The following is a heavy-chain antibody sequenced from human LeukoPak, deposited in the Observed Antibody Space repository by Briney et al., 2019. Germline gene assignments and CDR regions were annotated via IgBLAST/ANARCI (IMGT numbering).Heavy chain of an antibody. CDR1: GYTFTGYY. CDR3: ARDSYYYDSSGSGLGFEIDY. D-gene: IGHD3-22*01. V-gene: IGHV1-18*04. CDR2: ISAYNGNT. J-gene: IGHJ4*02. Sequence: ASVKVSCKASGYTFTGYYMHWVRQAPGQGLEWMGWISAYNGNTNYAQKLQGRVTMTTDTSTSTAYMELRSLRSDDTAVYYCARDSYYYDSSGSGLGFEIDYWGQGTLVTVSS.